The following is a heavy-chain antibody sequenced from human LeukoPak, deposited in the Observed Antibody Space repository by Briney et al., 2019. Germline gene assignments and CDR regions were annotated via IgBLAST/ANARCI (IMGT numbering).Heavy chain of an antibody. CDR2: IISSSSYI. CDR1: GFTFSIYS. Sequence: GGSLTLSCAASGFTFSIYSMNWVRQAPGKGLEWVSSIISSSSYIYNADTVKGQFTISRDNAKTSLYLQMNSLRDEDTAVYYCARDQGLYSYGYGTYPNWFDPWGQGTLVTVSS. J-gene: IGHJ5*02. CDR3: ARDQGLYSYGYGTYPNWFDP. D-gene: IGHD5-18*01. V-gene: IGHV3-21*01.